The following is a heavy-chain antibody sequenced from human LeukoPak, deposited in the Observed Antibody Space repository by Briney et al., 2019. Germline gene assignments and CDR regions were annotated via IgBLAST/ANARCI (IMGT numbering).Heavy chain of an antibody. Sequence: SQTLSLTCALSGDSVSSDSAAWNWLRQSPSRGLEWLGRTYYRYQWFIYYAVSVKTRITIKADTSRNQFSLELNSVTPEDTGVYYCARGSGYYDTGSFSFVDNWGQGTLVTVSS. CDR2: TYYRYQWFI. J-gene: IGHJ4*02. CDR3: ARGSGYYDTGSFSFVDN. D-gene: IGHD3-22*01. CDR1: GDSVSSDSAA. V-gene: IGHV6-1*01.